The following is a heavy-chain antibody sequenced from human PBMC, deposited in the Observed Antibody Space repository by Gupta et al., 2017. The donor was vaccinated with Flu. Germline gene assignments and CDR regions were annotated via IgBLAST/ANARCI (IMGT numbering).Heavy chain of an antibody. J-gene: IGHJ6*02. Sequence: QVQLVESGGGLVKPGGSLRLSCAASGFTFSDYYMNWFRQAPGKGLEWLSFISSRGSTIYYADSVKGRFTISRDNAKNSLYLHMSSLRAEDTAVYYCAREFGEKWPDQYGMDVWGQGTTVTVSS. CDR3: AREFGEKWPDQYGMDV. CDR2: ISSRGSTI. D-gene: IGHD3-10*01. CDR1: GFTFSDYY. V-gene: IGHV3-11*01.